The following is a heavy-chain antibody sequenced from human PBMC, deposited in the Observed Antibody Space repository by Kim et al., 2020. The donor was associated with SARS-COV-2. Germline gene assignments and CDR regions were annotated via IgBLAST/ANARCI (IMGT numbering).Heavy chain of an antibody. J-gene: IGHJ6*02. D-gene: IGHD2-15*01. CDR1: GFTFSSYG. CDR3: AKDRVADRPGGMDV. V-gene: IGHV3-30*18. Sequence: GGSLRLSCAASGFTFSSYGMHWVRQAPGKGLEWVAVISYDGSNKYYADSVKGRFTISRDNSKNTLYLQMNSLRAEDTAVYYCAKDRVADRPGGMDVWGQGTTVTVSS. CDR2: ISYDGSNK.